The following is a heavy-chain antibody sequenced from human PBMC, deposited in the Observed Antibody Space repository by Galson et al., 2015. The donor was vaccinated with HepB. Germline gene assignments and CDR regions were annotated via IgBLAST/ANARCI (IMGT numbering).Heavy chain of an antibody. J-gene: IGHJ6*03. V-gene: IGHV4-30-4*01. D-gene: IGHD5-24*01. CDR2: IYHNGNT. CDR1: GGSITSGDYY. Sequence: SLTCTVSGGSITSGDYYWSWIRQPPGKGLEWLGYIYHNGNTYYNPSLKSRVTISVDTSKNQFSLKLNSVTAADTAVYYCARSPATYYSYCYYMDIWGKGTTVTVSS. CDR3: ARSPATYYSYCYYMDI.